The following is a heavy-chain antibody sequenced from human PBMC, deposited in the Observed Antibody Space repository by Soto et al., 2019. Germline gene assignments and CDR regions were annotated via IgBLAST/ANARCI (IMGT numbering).Heavy chain of an antibody. CDR2: ISSSGSTI. Sequence: HPGGSLRLSCAASGFTFSSYEMNWVRQAPGKGLEWVSYISSSGSTIYYADSVKGRFTISRDNAKNSLYLQMNSLRAEDTAVYYCARDRDYYGSYPNGMDVWGQGTTVTVSS. D-gene: IGHD3-10*01. J-gene: IGHJ6*02. CDR1: GFTFSSYE. CDR3: ARDRDYYGSYPNGMDV. V-gene: IGHV3-48*03.